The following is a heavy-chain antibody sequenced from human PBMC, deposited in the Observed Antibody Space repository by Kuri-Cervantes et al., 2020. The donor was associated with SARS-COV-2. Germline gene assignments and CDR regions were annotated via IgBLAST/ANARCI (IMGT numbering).Heavy chain of an antibody. Sequence: ESLKISCAASGFTFSSYSMNWVRQAPGKGLEWVSIIYYSGSTYYRDSVKGRFTISRDSSKNTLSLQMNSLRVEDTAVYYCAMEKGPSGGAISYWGQGTLVPVSS. CDR2: IYYSGST. CDR3: AMEKGPSGGAISY. V-gene: IGHV3-53*01. J-gene: IGHJ1*01. D-gene: IGHD6-19*01. CDR1: GFTFSSYS.